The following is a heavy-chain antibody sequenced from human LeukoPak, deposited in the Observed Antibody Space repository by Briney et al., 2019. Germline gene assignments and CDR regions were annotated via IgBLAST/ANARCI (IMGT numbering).Heavy chain of an antibody. CDR3: ARDQMGESWYFDL. CDR2: ISSSRRYI. V-gene: IGHV3-21*01. Sequence: GGSLRLSCAASGFTFSSYSMNWVRQAPGKGLEWLSSISSSRRYIYYADSVKGRFTISRDNAKNSLYLQMNRLRAEDTAVYYCARDQMGESWYFDLWGRGTLVTVSS. J-gene: IGHJ2*01. CDR1: GFTFSSYS. D-gene: IGHD3-16*01.